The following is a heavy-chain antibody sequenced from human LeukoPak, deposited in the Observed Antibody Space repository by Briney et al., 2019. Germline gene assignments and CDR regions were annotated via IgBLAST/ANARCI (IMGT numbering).Heavy chain of an antibody. V-gene: IGHV4-34*01. CDR1: GGSFSGYY. CDR3: ARVVPRDIVVVPGAYYFDY. J-gene: IGHJ4*02. D-gene: IGHD2-2*01. Sequence: SETLSLTCAVYGGSFSGYYWSWIRQPPGKGLEWIGEINHSGSTNYNPSLKSRVTISVDTSKNQFSLKLSSVTAADTAVYYCARVVPRDIVVVPGAYYFDYWGQGTLVTVSS. CDR2: INHSGST.